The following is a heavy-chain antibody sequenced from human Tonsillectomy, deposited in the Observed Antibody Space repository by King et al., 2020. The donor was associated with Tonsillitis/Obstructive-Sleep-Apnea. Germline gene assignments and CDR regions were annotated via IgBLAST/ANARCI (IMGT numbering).Heavy chain of an antibody. CDR3: AHNRAYCSSTICYTGFDY. CDR2: IYWDDDE. Sequence: ITLKESGPTLVKPTQTLTLTCTFSGFSLSTSGMGVGWIRQPPGKALEWLALIYWDDDERYSPSLKGRLTITKDTSKNQVVLTMTNMDPVDTATYYCAHNRAYCSSTICYTGFDYWGQGTLVTVSS. D-gene: IGHD2-2*02. V-gene: IGHV2-5*02. J-gene: IGHJ4*02. CDR1: GFSLSTSGMG.